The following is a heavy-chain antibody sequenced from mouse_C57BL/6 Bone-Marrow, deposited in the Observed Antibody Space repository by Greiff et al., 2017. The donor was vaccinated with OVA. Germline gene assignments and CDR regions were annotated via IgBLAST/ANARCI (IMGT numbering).Heavy chain of an antibody. D-gene: IGHD1-1*01. CDR1: GYTFTDYY. J-gene: IGHJ4*01. CDR3: ARTSSLYYYAMDY. V-gene: IGHV1-26*01. Sequence: VQLQQSGPELVKPGASVKISCKASGYTFTDYYMNWVKQSHGKSLEWIGDINPNNGGTSYNQKFKGKATLTVDKSSSTAYMELRSLTSEDSAVYYCARTSSLYYYAMDYWGQGTSVTVSS. CDR2: INPNNGGT.